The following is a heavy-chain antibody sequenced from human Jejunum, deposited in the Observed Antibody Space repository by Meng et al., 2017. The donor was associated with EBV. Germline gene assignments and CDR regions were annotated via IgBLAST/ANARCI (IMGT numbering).Heavy chain of an antibody. J-gene: IGHJ5*02. CDR1: DVSVNSDGYY. CDR3: TTERPGAGYFDP. V-gene: IGHV4-30-4*01. CDR2: MSYSGSA. Sequence: QLQEWGPGLVKPSPTLSLTCGVSDVSVNSDGYYWSWYRQPPGKGLEWIGYMSYSGSANYNPSLDGRITISLDRSKNQFSLKLTSVTAADTAIYFCTTERPGAGYFDPWGRGTLGTVAS. D-gene: IGHD5-24*01.